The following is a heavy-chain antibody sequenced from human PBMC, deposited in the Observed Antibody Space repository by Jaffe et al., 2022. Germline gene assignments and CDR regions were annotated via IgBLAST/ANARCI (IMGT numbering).Heavy chain of an antibody. CDR2: INHSGST. V-gene: IGHV4-34*01. CDR3: ARVRWLRDYYYYYMDV. Sequence: QVQLQQWGAGLLKPSETLSLTCAVYGGSFSGYYWSWIRQPPGKGLEWIGEINHSGSTNYNPSLKSRVTISVDTSKNQFSLKLSSVTAADTAVYYCARVRWLRDYYYYYMDVWGKGTTVTVSS. D-gene: IGHD2-15*01. CDR1: GGSFSGYY. J-gene: IGHJ6*03.